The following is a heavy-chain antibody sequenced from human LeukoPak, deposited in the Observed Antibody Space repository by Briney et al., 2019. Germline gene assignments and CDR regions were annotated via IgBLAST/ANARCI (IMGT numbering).Heavy chain of an antibody. J-gene: IGHJ4*02. D-gene: IGHD3-22*01. CDR2: IHTSGST. CDR3: ARDVYYYDSSGSPLFDY. Sequence: SETLSLTCTVSGVSISSYYWSWIRQPAGKGLEWIGRIHTSGSTNYNPSLKSRVTMSVDTPKNQFSLKLRCVTAADTAVYYCARDVYYYDSSGSPLFDYWGQGTLVTVSS. CDR1: GVSISSYY. V-gene: IGHV4-4*07.